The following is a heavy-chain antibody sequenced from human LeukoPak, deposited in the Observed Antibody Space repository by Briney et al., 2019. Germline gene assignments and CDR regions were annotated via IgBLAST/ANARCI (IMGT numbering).Heavy chain of an antibody. Sequence: GGSLRLSCAASGFTFNLAWINWVRQAPGKGLEWVGRIKNKIDGGTTDYAAPVKGRFTISRDDSKNTVYLQMNSLKSEDTALYYCNADGDYGDYVDSWGQGTLVTVSS. CDR1: GFTFNLAW. CDR3: NADGDYGDYVDS. J-gene: IGHJ4*02. V-gene: IGHV3-15*07. CDR2: IKNKIDGGTT. D-gene: IGHD4-17*01.